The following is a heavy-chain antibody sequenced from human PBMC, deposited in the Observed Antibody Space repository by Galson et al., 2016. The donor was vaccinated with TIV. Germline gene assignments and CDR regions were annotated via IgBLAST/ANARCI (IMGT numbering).Heavy chain of an antibody. Sequence: KTLSLTCSVSGGSINPYYWGWIRQPPGKGLEWIANMYYSGSTNYNPSLKSRVTISLDTSKNQVSLKLNSVTAADTAVYYCVRKSYDWNSVGYYFDYWGQGALVTVSS. CDR2: MYYSGST. J-gene: IGHJ4*02. CDR3: VRKSYDWNSVGYYFDY. D-gene: IGHD1-7*01. V-gene: IGHV4-59*01. CDR1: GGSINPYY.